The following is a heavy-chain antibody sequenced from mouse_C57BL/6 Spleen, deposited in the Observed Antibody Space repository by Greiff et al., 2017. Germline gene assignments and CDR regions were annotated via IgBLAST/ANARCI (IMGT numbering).Heavy chain of an antibody. D-gene: IGHD2-1*01. V-gene: IGHV1-15*01. Sequence: VQLQQSGAELVRPGASVTLSCKASGYTFTDYEMHWVKQTPVHGLAWIGAIDPETGGTAYNQKFKGKAILTADKSSSTAYMELRSLTSEDSAVYYCTSPIYYGNYVDYWGQGTTLTVSS. CDR1: GYTFTDYE. CDR2: IDPETGGT. J-gene: IGHJ2*01. CDR3: TSPIYYGNYVDY.